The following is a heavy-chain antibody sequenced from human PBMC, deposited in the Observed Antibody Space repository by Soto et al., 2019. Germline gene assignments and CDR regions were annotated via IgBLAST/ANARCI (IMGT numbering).Heavy chain of an antibody. Sequence: QVQLQESGPGLVKPSQTLSLTCTVSGGSITSGGYYWSWIRQHPGKGLEWIGYIYYSGSTYYNPSRKSRVTISVDTSKNQFSLKLSSVTAADTAVYYCARARVLWFGELWTYYFDYWGQGTLVTVSS. CDR1: GGSITSGGYY. D-gene: IGHD3-10*01. CDR3: ARARVLWFGELWTYYFDY. V-gene: IGHV4-31*03. J-gene: IGHJ4*02. CDR2: IYYSGST.